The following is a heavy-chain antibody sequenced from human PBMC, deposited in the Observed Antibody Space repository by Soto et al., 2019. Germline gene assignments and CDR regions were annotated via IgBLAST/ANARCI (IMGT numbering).Heavy chain of an antibody. J-gene: IGHJ4*02. Sequence: QVQLVQSGAEVKKPGASVKVSCKASGYTFTNYHIHWVRQAPGQGLEWMGIINPGRGSTTYAHKFQGRVTMTRDTSTSTVYMELDSLRSDDPAVYFCARISNSLPDYWGQGTLVTVSS. CDR2: INPGRGST. CDR3: ARISNSLPDY. CDR1: GYTFTNYH. V-gene: IGHV1-46*01. D-gene: IGHD1-1*01.